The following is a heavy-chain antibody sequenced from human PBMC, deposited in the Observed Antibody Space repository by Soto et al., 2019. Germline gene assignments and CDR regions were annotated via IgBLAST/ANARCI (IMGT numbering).Heavy chain of an antibody. V-gene: IGHV1-2*02. CDR2: SNPNSGGT. J-gene: IGHJ5*02. CDR1: GDIFTVYY. CDR3: ARQGSGSNWLDP. Sequence: ASVKVSCKASGDIFTVYYMHWGRQAPGQGLEWMGWSNPNSGGTNYAQKFQGMVTMTRDTSIRTAYMELIKLRSDDTAVYYCARQGSGSNWLDPWGQGTMVTVSS. D-gene: IGHD3-10*01.